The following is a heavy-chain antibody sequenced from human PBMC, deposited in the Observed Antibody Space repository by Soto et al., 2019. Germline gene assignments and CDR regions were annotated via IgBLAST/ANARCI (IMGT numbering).Heavy chain of an antibody. V-gene: IGHV1-3*01. J-gene: IGHJ4*02. CDR1: GYTLTSYV. CDR3: ARDYMHYDILTGYYSRSRFDY. D-gene: IGHD3-9*01. CDR2: INAGNGNT. Sequence: VNRSCKDSGYTLTSYVMHCVLQAPGQRLEWMGWINAGNGNTKYSQKFQGRVTITRDTSASTAYMELSSLRSEDTAVYYCARDYMHYDILTGYYSRSRFDYWGQGTLVTVSS.